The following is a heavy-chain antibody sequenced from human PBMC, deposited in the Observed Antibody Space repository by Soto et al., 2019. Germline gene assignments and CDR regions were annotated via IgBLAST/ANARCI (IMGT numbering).Heavy chain of an antibody. CDR3: AKDPGYDILTGYSYFDY. J-gene: IGHJ4*02. CDR2: SSWNSGSI. CDR1: GFTFDDYA. V-gene: IGHV3-9*01. D-gene: IGHD3-9*01. Sequence: EVQLVESGGGLVQPGRSLRLSCAASGFTFDDYAMHWVRQAPGKGLEWVSGSSWNSGSIGYADSVKGRFTISRDNAKNSLYLQMNSLRAEDTALYYCAKDPGYDILTGYSYFDYWGQGTLVTVSS.